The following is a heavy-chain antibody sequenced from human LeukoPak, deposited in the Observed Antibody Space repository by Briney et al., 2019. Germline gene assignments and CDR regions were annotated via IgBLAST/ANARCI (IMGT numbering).Heavy chain of an antibody. D-gene: IGHD3-3*01. CDR2: IYSGDTT. CDR3: ARDRFNGMDV. J-gene: IGHJ6*02. CDR1: EFTVSSNY. Sequence: GGSLRLSCAASEFTVSSNYMTWVRQAPGKGLEWVSIIYSGDTTYYTVSVKGRFTISRDNSKNTLYLQVNSLRAEDTAVYYCARDRFNGMDVWGQGTTVTVSS. V-gene: IGHV3-66*01.